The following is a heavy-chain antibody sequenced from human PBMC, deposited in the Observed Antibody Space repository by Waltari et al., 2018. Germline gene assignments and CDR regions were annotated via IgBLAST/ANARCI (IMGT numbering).Heavy chain of an antibody. D-gene: IGHD6-13*01. CDR1: GGTFRSYT. J-gene: IGHJ3*02. Sequence: QVQLVQSGAEVKKPGSSVKVSCKASGGTFRSYTISWVRQAPGQGLEWMGRIIPIRGIANYAQKFQGRVTITADKSTSTAYMELSSLRSEDTAVYYCARDPNYSSSWYSDAFDIWGQGTMVTVSS. CDR2: IIPIRGIA. CDR3: ARDPNYSSSWYSDAFDI. V-gene: IGHV1-69*08.